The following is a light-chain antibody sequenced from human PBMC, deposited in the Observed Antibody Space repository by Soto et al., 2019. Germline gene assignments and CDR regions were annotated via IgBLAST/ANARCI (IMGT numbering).Light chain of an antibody. CDR1: SSDVGGYNY. Sequence: QSALTQPASVSGSPGQSITISCTGTSSDVGGYNYVSWYQQHPDKAPKFIIYEVSNRPSGVSNRFSGSKSGNTASLTISGLQAEDEADYYCSSYTSSVSYVFGTGTKLTVL. J-gene: IGLJ1*01. CDR3: SSYTSSVSYV. V-gene: IGLV2-14*01. CDR2: EVS.